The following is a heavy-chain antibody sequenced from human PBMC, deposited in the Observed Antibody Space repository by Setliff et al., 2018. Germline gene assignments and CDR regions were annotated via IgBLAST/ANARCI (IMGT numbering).Heavy chain of an antibody. CDR2: ISSYNGNT. V-gene: IGHV1-18*04. CDR1: GYSFQRYG. D-gene: IGHD3-22*01. Sequence: WASVKVSCKASGYSFQRYGINWLRQAPGQGLEWLGWISSYNGNTKYAQTVQDRIRVTTDTSTSTSYVELRSLRSDDTAVYFCARSSDSGYYHQRDAFDIWGQGTRVTVSS. CDR3: ARSSDSGYYHQRDAFDI. J-gene: IGHJ3*02.